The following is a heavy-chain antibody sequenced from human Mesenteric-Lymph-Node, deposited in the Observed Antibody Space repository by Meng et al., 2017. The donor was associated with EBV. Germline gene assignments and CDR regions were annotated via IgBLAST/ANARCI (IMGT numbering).Heavy chain of an antibody. D-gene: IGHD3-16*01. CDR2: IDTNTGSP. CDR3: ARDWSSVIMNKGNY. V-gene: IGHV7-4-1*02. J-gene: IGHJ4*02. CDR1: GYTFTDYA. Sequence: GHLRQSGFELKKPGAAVRGSCKASGYTFTDYAMNWVRQAPGQGLEWMGWIDTNTGSPTYAQGFTGRFVFSLDTSVSTAYLQITSLKADDSAVYYCARDWSSVIMNKGNYWGQGTLVTVSS.